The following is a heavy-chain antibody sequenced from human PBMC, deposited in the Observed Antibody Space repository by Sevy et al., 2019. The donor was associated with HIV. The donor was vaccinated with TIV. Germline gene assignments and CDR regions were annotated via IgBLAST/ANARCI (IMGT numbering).Heavy chain of an antibody. CDR2: ISWDSGSI. CDR1: GFSFDDYA. CDR3: ARRLGSSASYFDF. J-gene: IGHJ4*02. V-gene: IGHV3-9*01. D-gene: IGHD3-9*01. Sequence: GGSLRLSCTASGFSFDDYAMHWVRQAPGKGLEWVSGISWDSGSIDYADSVKGRFFISRDNAKNSLYLQMSGLRAEDTAFYYCARRLGSSASYFDFWGRGTLVTVSS.